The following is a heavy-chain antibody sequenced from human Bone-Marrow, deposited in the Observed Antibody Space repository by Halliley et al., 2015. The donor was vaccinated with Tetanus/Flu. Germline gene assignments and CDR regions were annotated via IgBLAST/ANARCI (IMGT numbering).Heavy chain of an antibody. V-gene: IGHV3-30*18. Sequence: SNDGSSAYYVDAVKGRSTITRDNSKNTLYLQMNSLRAGDTAVYDCAKEFDFRGGFYYYYYAMDVWGQGTTVSVPS. J-gene: IGHJ6*02. CDR3: AKEFDFRGGFYYYYYAMDV. CDR2: SNDGSSA. D-gene: IGHD3-3*01.